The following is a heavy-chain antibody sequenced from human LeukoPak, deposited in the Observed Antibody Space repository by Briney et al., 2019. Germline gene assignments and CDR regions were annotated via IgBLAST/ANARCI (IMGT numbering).Heavy chain of an antibody. CDR1: GFTFSTYA. V-gene: IGHV3-30-3*01. CDR2: ISYDGSNK. Sequence: GGSLRLSCAASGFTFSTYAMHWVRQAPGKGLEWVAVISYDGSNKDIADSVKGRFTISRDNSKNTLYLQMNSLRAEDTAVYYCARGNLLGFGELARANWFDPWGQGTLVTVSS. J-gene: IGHJ5*02. CDR3: ARGNLLGFGELARANWFDP. D-gene: IGHD3-10*01.